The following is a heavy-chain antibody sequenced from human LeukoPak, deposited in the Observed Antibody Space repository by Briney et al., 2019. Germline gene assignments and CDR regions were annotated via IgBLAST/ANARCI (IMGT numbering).Heavy chain of an antibody. D-gene: IGHD3-10*01. J-gene: IGHJ5*02. CDR1: GGSFSGYY. CDR2: IYTSGST. V-gene: IGHV4-59*10. CDR3: ARNTWFGASSARPRGPNWFDP. Sequence: SETLSLTCAVYGGSFSGYYWSWIRQPAGKGLEWIGRIYTSGSTNYNPSLKSRVTMSVDTSKNQFSLKLSSVTAADTAVYYCARNTWFGASSARPRGPNWFDPWGQGTLVTVSS.